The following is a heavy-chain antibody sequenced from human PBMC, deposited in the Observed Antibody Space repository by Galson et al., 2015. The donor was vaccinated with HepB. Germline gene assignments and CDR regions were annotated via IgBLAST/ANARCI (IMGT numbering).Heavy chain of an antibody. D-gene: IGHD2-2*02. V-gene: IGHV3-23*01. CDR2: ISGSGGST. CDR1: GFTFSSYA. CDR3: AKLSCSSTSCYTDHYYMDV. Sequence: SLRLSCAASGFTFSSYAMSWVRQAPGKGLEWVSAISGSGGSTYYADSVKGRFTFSRDNSKNTLYLQVNSLRAEDTAVYYCAKLSCSSTSCYTDHYYMDVWGKGTTVTVSS. J-gene: IGHJ6*03.